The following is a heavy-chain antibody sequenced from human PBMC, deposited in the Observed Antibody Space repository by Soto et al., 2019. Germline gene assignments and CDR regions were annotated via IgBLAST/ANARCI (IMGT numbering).Heavy chain of an antibody. CDR1: GFSFSRYG. CDR3: TRVLSNTSGYYFDF. V-gene: IGHV3-33*01. J-gene: IGHJ4*02. Sequence: QVQLVESGGGVVQPGGTLKLSCTASGFSFSRYGIHWVRQTPGKGLEWVAVVWYDGSNQYYADFVKGRFTISRDNSKNMAFLQMTSLRAEDTAVYYCTRVLSNTSGYYFDFWGQGTLVTVSS. D-gene: IGHD3-22*01. CDR2: VWYDGSNQ.